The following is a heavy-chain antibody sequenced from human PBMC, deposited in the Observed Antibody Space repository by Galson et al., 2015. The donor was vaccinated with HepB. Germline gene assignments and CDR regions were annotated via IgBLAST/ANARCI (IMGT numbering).Heavy chain of an antibody. CDR3: ARARYSTSPPDY. Sequence: SVKVSCKASDYTFTNFGISWVRQAPGQGLEWMGWISAYNGNTNYAQNLQGRVTMTTDTSTSKAYMVLRSLRSDDTAVYYCARARYSTSPPDYWGQGTLVTVSS. J-gene: IGHJ4*02. CDR1: DYTFTNFG. CDR2: ISAYNGNT. V-gene: IGHV1-18*04. D-gene: IGHD2-2*01.